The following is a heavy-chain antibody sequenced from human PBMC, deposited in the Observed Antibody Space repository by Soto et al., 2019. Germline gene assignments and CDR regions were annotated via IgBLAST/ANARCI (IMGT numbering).Heavy chain of an antibody. CDR3: AKVSIRGDYGDYGIHEYFDY. CDR1: GFTFSSYA. Sequence: PGGSLRLSCAASGFTFSSYAMSWVRQAPGKGLEWVSAISGSGGSTYYADSVKGRFTISRDNSKNTLYLQMNSLRAEDTAVYYCAKVSIRGDYGDYGIHEYFDYWGQGTLVTVSS. CDR2: ISGSGGST. J-gene: IGHJ4*02. D-gene: IGHD4-17*01. V-gene: IGHV3-23*01.